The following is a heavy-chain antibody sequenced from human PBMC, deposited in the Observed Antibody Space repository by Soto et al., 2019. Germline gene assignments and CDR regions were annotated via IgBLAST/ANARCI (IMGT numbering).Heavy chain of an antibody. V-gene: IGHV4-4*07. CDR1: GCSFSSIY. J-gene: IGHJ6*02. Sequence: PXDTLSLTCTDAGCSFSSIYLNWVRQPAGKGLEWIGRLYTSGSTNYNPSLKSRLTMSVDTSKNQFFLRVRSVTAADTAVYYCAREEQLGPYYYYTMDVWGQGSTVTVSS. CDR3: AREEQLGPYYYYTMDV. D-gene: IGHD6-6*01. CDR2: LYTSGST.